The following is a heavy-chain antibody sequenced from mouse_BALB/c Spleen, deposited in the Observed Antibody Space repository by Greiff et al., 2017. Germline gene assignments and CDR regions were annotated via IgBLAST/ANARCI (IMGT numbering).Heavy chain of an antibody. J-gene: IGHJ1*01. CDR2: IRSKSNNYAT. CDR1: GFTFNTYA. CDR3: VRHGNSLYWYFDV. D-gene: IGHD2-1*01. Sequence: EVKLVESGGGLVQPKGSLKLSCAASGFTFNTYAMNWVRQAPGKGLEWVARIRSKSNNYATYYADSVKDRFTISRDDSQSMLYLQMNNLKTEDTAMYYCVRHGNSLYWYFDVWGAGTTVTVSS. V-gene: IGHV10-1*02.